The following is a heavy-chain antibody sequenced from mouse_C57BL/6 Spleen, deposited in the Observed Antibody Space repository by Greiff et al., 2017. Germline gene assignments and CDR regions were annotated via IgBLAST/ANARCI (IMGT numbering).Heavy chain of an antibody. CDR3: ATEAYGYDGEYYAMDY. Sequence: QVQLQQPGAELVKPGASVKMSCKASGYTFTSYWITWVKQRPGQGLEWIGDIYPGSGSTNYNEKFKSKATLTVDTSSSTAYMQLSSLTSEDSAVYYCATEAYGYDGEYYAMDYWGQGTSVTVSS. D-gene: IGHD2-2*01. CDR2: IYPGSGST. V-gene: IGHV1-55*01. CDR1: GYTFTSYW. J-gene: IGHJ4*01.